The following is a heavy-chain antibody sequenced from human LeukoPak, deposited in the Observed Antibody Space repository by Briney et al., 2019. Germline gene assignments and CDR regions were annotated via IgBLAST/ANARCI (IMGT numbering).Heavy chain of an antibody. D-gene: IGHD6-13*01. CDR1: GFTFSSFG. V-gene: IGHV3-48*01. Sequence: GGSLRLSCAASGFTFSSFGMNWVRQAPGKGLEWVSYISSSSTTIYYADSVKGRFTISRDNAKNSLYLQMNSLRAEDTAVYYCAKDPTAVAAGPCWFDPWGQGTLVTVSS. J-gene: IGHJ5*02. CDR3: AKDPTAVAAGPCWFDP. CDR2: ISSSSTTI.